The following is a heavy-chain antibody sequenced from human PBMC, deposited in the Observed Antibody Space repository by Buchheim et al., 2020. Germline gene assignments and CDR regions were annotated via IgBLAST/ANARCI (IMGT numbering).Heavy chain of an antibody. CDR2: IWYDGSIK. CDR3: ARAIYGDFTYYFDY. D-gene: IGHD4-17*01. V-gene: IGHV3-33*01. Sequence: QVHLVESGGGVSRPGRSLRLSCAASGFTSSNYGMHGVRQAPGKGLEWVANIWYDGSIKYYADSVKGGFTISRDNSTNTLYLQMNSLRAEDTAVYYCARAIYGDFTYYFDYWGQGTL. J-gene: IGHJ4*02. CDR1: GFTSSNYG.